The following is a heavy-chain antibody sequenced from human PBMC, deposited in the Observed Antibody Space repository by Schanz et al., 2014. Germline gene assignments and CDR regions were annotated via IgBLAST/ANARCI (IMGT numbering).Heavy chain of an antibody. Sequence: QVHLVQSGAEVKKPGASVKVSCKASGYNITSNDVTWVRQATGQGLEWMGWMNPNSGNTGYAQKCQGRVTMTRNTSISTAYMELSSLRSEDTAVYFCARDLTVDTGYVVHYYYYGMDVWGQGTTVTVSS. CDR3: ARDLTVDTGYVVHYYYYGMDV. V-gene: IGHV1-8*01. J-gene: IGHJ6*02. D-gene: IGHD5-12*01. CDR2: MNPNSGNT. CDR1: GYNITSND.